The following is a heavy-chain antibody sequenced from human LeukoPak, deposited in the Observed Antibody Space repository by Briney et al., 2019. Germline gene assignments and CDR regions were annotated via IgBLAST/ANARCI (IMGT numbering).Heavy chain of an antibody. D-gene: IGHD3-10*01. CDR1: GFTFSSYS. J-gene: IGHJ5*02. Sequence: PGGSLRLSCAASGFTFSSYSMNWVRQAPGKGLEWVSSISSSSYIYYADSVKGRFTISRDNAKNSLYLQMNSLRAEDTAVYYCARGSKYYYGSWFDPWGQGTLVTVSS. CDR3: ARGSKYYYGSWFDP. CDR2: ISSSSYI. V-gene: IGHV3-21*01.